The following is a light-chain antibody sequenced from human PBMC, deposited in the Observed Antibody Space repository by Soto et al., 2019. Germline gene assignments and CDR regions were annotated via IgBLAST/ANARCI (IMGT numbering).Light chain of an antibody. CDR3: SSYTTSSTLHV. CDR2: EVS. Sequence: QSALTQPASVSGSPGQSITISCTGTSSDVGGYNYVSWYQQHPGKAPKLMIYEVSNRPSGASNRCSGSKSGNTASLTISGLQAEDEADYYCSSYTTSSTLHVFGTGTKLTVL. CDR1: SSDVGGYNY. J-gene: IGLJ1*01. V-gene: IGLV2-14*01.